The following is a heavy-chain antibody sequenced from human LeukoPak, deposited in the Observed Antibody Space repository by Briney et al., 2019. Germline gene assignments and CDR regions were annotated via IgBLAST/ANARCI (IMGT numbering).Heavy chain of an antibody. J-gene: IGHJ1*01. D-gene: IGHD5-12*01. V-gene: IGHV3-21*01. Sequence: PGGSLGLSCLASGFTFSRYSMKWVRQAPGKGLEWVSSISGSSNDKHYIDSVKGRFTISRDNAKNSLFLQMNSLRAEDTAVYYCVRAEGSSGSSEYFQHWGQGTLVTVSS. CDR1: GFTFSRYS. CDR2: ISGSSNDK. CDR3: VRAEGSSGSSEYFQH.